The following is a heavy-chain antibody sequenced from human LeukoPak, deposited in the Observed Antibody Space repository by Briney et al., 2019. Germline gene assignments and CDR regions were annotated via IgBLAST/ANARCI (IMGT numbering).Heavy chain of an antibody. Sequence: SVKVSCKASGGTFSSYAISWVRQAPGQGLEWMGRIIPILSIANYAQKFPGRVTITADKSTSTAHMELSSLRSEDTAVSYCVSVVVAATGYYSDYWGQGTLVTVSS. CDR3: VSVVVAATGYYSDY. V-gene: IGHV1-69*04. J-gene: IGHJ4*02. CDR1: GGTFSSYA. CDR2: IIPILSIA. D-gene: IGHD2-15*01.